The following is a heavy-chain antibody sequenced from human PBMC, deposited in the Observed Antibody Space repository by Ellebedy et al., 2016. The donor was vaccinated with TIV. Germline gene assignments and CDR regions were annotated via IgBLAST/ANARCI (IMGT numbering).Heavy chain of an antibody. CDR2: ITRDGRTT. CDR3: VREASIGGTVFFDY. CDR1: GFTFTGHY. J-gene: IGHJ4*02. V-gene: IGHV3-74*01. Sequence: PGGSLRLSCRTSGFTFTGHYMNWVRQAPGKGLVWVSRITRDGRTTDYADSVKGRFTISRDDAENTVYLRMSSLRDEDTAVYFCVREASIGGTVFFDYWGQGALVTVSS. D-gene: IGHD1-7*01.